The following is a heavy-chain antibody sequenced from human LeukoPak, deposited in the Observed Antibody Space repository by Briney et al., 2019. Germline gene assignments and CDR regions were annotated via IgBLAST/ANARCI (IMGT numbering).Heavy chain of an antibody. V-gene: IGHV4-39*07. D-gene: IGHD4-17*01. CDR2: IYYTGGT. Sequence: SETLSLTCTVSGDSISSSSYYWGWIRQPPVKGLEWLGNIYYTGGTDYNPSLKSRVTISIDTSKNQFSLKLSSVTAADTAVYYCASTNDYASYWGQGTLVTVSS. J-gene: IGHJ4*02. CDR3: ASTNDYASY. CDR1: GDSISSSSYY.